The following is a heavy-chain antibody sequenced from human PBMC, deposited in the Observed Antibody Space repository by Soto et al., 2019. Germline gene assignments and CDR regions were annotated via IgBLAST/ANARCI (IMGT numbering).Heavy chain of an antibody. CDR1: GYTFNKYP. CDR3: ARKDYYGSGIYYFDY. CDR2: INAANGDT. J-gene: IGHJ4*02. D-gene: IGHD3-10*01. Sequence: ASVKVSCKASGYTFNKYPMHWVRQAPGQGLEWMGWINAANGDTGYSQKFQGRVTLTRDTSASTAYMELSSLRSEDTAVYYCARKDYYGSGIYYFDYWGQGTLVTXSS. V-gene: IGHV1-3*01.